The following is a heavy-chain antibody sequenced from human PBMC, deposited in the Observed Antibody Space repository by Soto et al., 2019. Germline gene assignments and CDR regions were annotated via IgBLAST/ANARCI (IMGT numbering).Heavy chain of an antibody. CDR3: AREDFWSGYRENWFDP. J-gene: IGHJ5*02. V-gene: IGHV3-74*01. CDR2: INSDGSST. CDR1: GFTFSSYW. Sequence: GGSLRLSCAASGFTFSSYWMHWVRQAPGKGLVWVSRINSDGSSTSYADSVKGRFTISRDNAKNTLYLQMNSLRAEDTAVYYCAREDFWSGYRENWFDPWGQGTLVTVS. D-gene: IGHD3-3*01.